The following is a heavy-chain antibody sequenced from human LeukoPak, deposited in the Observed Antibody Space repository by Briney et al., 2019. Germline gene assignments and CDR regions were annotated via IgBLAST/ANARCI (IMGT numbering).Heavy chain of an antibody. CDR3: ATSSGWYPKYFGY. V-gene: IGHV3-23*01. D-gene: IGHD6-19*01. CDR2: ITAGTSDT. J-gene: IGHJ4*02. Sequence: GGSLRLSCAASGFTFSTYPMSWVRQAPGKGLEWVSSITAGTSDTIYADSVKGRFTISRDNSKNTLSLQMSSLRAEDTALYYCATSSGWYPKYFGYWGQGILVSVSS. CDR1: GFTFSTYP.